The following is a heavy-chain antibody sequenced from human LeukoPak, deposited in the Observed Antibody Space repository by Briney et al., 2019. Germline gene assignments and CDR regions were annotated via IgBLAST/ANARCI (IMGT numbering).Heavy chain of an antibody. V-gene: IGHV7-4-1*02. CDR2: INTNTGNP. J-gene: IGHJ2*01. Sequence: GASVKLSCKASGYTFTSYAMNWVRQAPGQGLEWMGWINTNTGNPTYAQGFTGRFVFSLDTSVSTAYLQISSLKAEDTAVYYCAREAIVVVTAPPGGFDLWGRGTLVTVSS. CDR1: GYTFTSYA. D-gene: IGHD2-21*02. CDR3: AREAIVVVTAPPGGFDL.